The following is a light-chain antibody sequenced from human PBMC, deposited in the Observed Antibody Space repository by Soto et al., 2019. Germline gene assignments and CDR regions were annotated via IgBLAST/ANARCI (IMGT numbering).Light chain of an antibody. CDR2: EGS. V-gene: IGLV2-23*01. CDR1: SSDVGSYNL. CDR3: CSYAGSSTLYV. J-gene: IGLJ1*01. Sequence: QSALTQPASVSGSPGQSITISCTGTSSDVGSYNLVSWYQQHPGKAPKLMIYEGSKRPSGVSNRFSGSKSGNTASLTISGLPAEDEADYYCCSYAGSSTLYVFGTGTQLTVL.